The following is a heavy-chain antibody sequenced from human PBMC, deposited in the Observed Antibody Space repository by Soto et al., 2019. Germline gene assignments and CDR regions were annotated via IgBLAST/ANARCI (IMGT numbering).Heavy chain of an antibody. V-gene: IGHV3-7*03. CDR2: IKQDGSEK. J-gene: IGHJ4*02. Sequence: GSLRLSCAASGFTFSSYWMSWVRQAPGKGLEWVANIKQDGSEKYYVDSVKGRFTISRDNAKNSLYLQMNSLRAEDTAIYYCAKDQSNSNPLYYFDFWGPGTLVTVSS. CDR3: AKDQSNSNPLYYFDF. CDR1: GFTFSSYW. D-gene: IGHD3-22*01.